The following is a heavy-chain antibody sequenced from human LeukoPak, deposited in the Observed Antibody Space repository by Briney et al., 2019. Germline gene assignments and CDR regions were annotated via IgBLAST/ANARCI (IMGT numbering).Heavy chain of an antibody. CDR1: GDSIRTNY. CDR3: ARDRGSGNYDY. Sequence: SETLSLTCTASGDSIRTNYWNWIRQPAGKGLEWIGRIQTRGNTNYNPSLKSRLTLSVDTSKNQFSLKLTSVTAADTGVYYCARDRGSGNYDYWGQGTLVTVSS. CDR2: IQTRGNT. V-gene: IGHV4-4*07. J-gene: IGHJ4*02. D-gene: IGHD1-26*01.